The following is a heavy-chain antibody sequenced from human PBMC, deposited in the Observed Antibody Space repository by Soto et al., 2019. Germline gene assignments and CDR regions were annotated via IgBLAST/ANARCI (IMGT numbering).Heavy chain of an antibody. D-gene: IGHD3-3*01. J-gene: IGHJ5*02. V-gene: IGHV4-31*03. CDR1: GGSISAAAYY. Sequence: PSETLSLTCTVSGGSISAAAYYWSWIRQLPGKGLEWIGYIYYSGDTYYNPSLERRVTISLDTSKNQFSLELTSVTAADTAVYYCARETGYYGGYNWFDPWGQGTLVTVSS. CDR2: IYYSGDT. CDR3: ARETGYYGGYNWFDP.